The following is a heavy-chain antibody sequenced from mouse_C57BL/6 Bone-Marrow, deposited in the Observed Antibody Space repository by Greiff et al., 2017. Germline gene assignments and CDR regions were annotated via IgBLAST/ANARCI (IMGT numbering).Heavy chain of an antibody. J-gene: IGHJ2*01. CDR3: ARSGPLGRSFDY. Sequence: VQLQQPGAELVKPGASVKMSCKASGYTFTSYWITWVKQRPGQGLEWIGDIYPTSGRTNYNEKFKSKAILTVYTSSNTAYMQLSSLTSEDSAVFYGARSGPLGRSFDYWGQGTTLTVSS. CDR1: GYTFTSYW. CDR2: IYPTSGRT. V-gene: IGHV1-55*01. D-gene: IGHD4-1*01.